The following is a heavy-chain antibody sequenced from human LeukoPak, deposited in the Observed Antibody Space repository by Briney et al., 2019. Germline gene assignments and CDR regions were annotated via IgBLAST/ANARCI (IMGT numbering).Heavy chain of an antibody. CDR3: ARDRSWIQLCLFDY. J-gene: IGHJ4*02. CDR1: NYSIGSDSY. CDR2: VSHSGKT. V-gene: IGHV4-38-2*02. D-gene: IGHD5-18*01. Sequence: PSETLSLTCGVSNYSIGSDSYWGWIRRSPGKGFEWIGSVSHSGKTYYNPSFKSRVTISVDTSKNHFSLKLNSMTAADTAVYYCARDRSWIQLCLFDYWGLGALVTVSS.